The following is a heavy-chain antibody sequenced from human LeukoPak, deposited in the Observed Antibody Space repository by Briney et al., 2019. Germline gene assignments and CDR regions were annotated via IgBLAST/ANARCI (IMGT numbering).Heavy chain of an antibody. CDR1: GLSFSSYW. D-gene: IGHD3-10*01. CDR2: ISTDGSGT. CDR3: TVNIGSGTYGNFQF. J-gene: IGHJ1*01. V-gene: IGHV3-74*01. Sequence: QAGGPLRLSCAASGLSFSSYWMHWVRQAPGKGLVWVSRISTDGSGTDYADSVKGRFTISRDNAKNTLYLQMNSLKAEDTAMYYCTVNIGSGTYGNFQFWGQGTLVTVSS.